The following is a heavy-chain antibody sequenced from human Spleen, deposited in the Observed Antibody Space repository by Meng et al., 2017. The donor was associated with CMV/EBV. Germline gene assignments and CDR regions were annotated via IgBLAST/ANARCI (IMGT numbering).Heavy chain of an antibody. J-gene: IGHJ4*02. D-gene: IGHD6-19*01. V-gene: IGHV3-23*03. CDR2: IYSDAGGA. Sequence: YLLSWVRHAPGTALQWVSNIYSDAGGAYYAGSVPGPFTISQDNSKNTLYLQMNSLRAEDTAIYYCAKESSVPISYTNGWKGYFDLWGQGTLVTVSS. CDR3: AKESSVPISYTNGWKGYFDL. CDR1: YL.